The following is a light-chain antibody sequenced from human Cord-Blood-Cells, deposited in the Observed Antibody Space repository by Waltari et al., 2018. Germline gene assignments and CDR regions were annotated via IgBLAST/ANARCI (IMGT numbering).Light chain of an antibody. V-gene: IGKV1-8*01. J-gene: IGKJ1*01. CDR3: QQYYSYPWT. CDR2: AAS. CDR1: QGISSY. Sequence: AIPMTLSPSSFSASTGDRVTSTCRASQGISSYLAWYQQKPGIAPKLLIYAASTLQSGVPSRFSGSGSGTDFTLTISCLQSEDFATYYCQQYYSYPWTFGQWTKVEIK.